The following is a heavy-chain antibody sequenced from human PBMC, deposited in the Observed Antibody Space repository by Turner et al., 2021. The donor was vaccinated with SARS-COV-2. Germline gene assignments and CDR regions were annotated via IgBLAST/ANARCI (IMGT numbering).Heavy chain of an antibody. CDR3: ARHWEVAAAAYLARFDP. D-gene: IGHD6-13*01. J-gene: IGHJ5*02. CDR2: IYYSGST. V-gene: IGHV4-39*01. Sequence: QPAPQGAGPGLGKPSETPALTRPGPGGPLSSSSYYWGWIRQPPGKGLEWIGSIYYSGSTYYNPSLKSRVTISVDTSKNHFSLKLSSVTAADTALYYCARHWEVAAAAYLARFDPWGQGTLVTVSS. CDR1: GGPLSSSSYY.